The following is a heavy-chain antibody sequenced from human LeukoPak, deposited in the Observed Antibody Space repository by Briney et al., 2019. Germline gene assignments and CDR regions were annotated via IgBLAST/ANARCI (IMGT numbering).Heavy chain of an antibody. CDR1: GYTFTSYY. V-gene: IGHV1-46*01. CDR3: ARGRPIGLRDVDTAMVNFWFDP. D-gene: IGHD5-18*01. Sequence: VASVKVSCKASGYTFTSYYMHWVRQAPGQGLEWMGIINPSGGSTSYAQKFQGRVTITADKSTSTAYMELSSLRSEDTAVYYCARGRPIGLRDVDTAMVNFWFDPWGQGTLVTVSS. CDR2: INPSGGST. J-gene: IGHJ5*02.